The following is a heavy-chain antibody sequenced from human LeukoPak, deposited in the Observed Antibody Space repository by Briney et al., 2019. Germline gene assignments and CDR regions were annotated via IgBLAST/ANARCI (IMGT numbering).Heavy chain of an antibody. Sequence: PSETLSLTCTVSGGSIDSSTYYWGWIRQHPGKGLEWIGYIYYSGSTYYNPSLKSRVTISVDTSKNQFSLKLSSVTAADTAVYYCARIVVVPAAMTVGWFDPWGQGTLVTVSS. CDR1: GGSIDSSTYY. CDR2: IYYSGST. J-gene: IGHJ5*02. D-gene: IGHD2-2*01. V-gene: IGHV4-31*03. CDR3: ARIVVVPAAMTVGWFDP.